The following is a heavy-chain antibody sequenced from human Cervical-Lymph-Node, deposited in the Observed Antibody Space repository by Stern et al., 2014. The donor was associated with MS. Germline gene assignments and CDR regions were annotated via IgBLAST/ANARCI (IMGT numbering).Heavy chain of an antibody. V-gene: IGHV4-59*11. J-gene: IGHJ4*02. CDR1: GGSISSHY. CDR2: IYYSGST. D-gene: IGHD5-24*01. Sequence: QLQLQESGPGLVKTSETLSLTCTVSGGSISSHYWSWIRQPPGKGLEWIGYIYYSGSTNYNPSLKSRVTISVDTSKNQFSLKLSSVTAADTAVYYCARGPVEMATSSFDYWGQGTLVTVSS. CDR3: ARGPVEMATSSFDY.